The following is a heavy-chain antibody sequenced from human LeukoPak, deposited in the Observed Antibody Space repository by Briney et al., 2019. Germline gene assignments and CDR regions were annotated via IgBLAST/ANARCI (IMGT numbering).Heavy chain of an antibody. J-gene: IGHJ6*02. D-gene: IGHD2-21*02. CDR3: ARDLGPTYCGGDCSLMDV. CDR2: IYYSGST. Sequence: SETLSLTCTVSGGSISSSSYYWGWIRQPPGKGLEWIGYIYYSGSTYYNPSLKSRVTISVDTSKNQFSLKLSSVTAADTAVYYCARDLGPTYCGGDCSLMDVWGQGTTVTVSS. CDR1: GGSISSSSYY. V-gene: IGHV4-31*03.